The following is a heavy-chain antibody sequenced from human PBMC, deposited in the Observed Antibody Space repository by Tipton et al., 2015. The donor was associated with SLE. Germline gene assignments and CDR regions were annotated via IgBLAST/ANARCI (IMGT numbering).Heavy chain of an antibody. D-gene: IGHD3-9*01. CDR1: GGSISSYY. Sequence: TLSLTCTVSGGSISSYYWSWIRQPPGKGLEWIGYIYYSGSTNYNPSLKSRVTISVDTSKNQYSLKLSSVTAADTAVYYCARDLHYDIPDAFDIWGQGTMVTVTS. CDR3: ARDLHYDIPDAFDI. CDR2: IYYSGST. V-gene: IGHV4-59*01. J-gene: IGHJ3*02.